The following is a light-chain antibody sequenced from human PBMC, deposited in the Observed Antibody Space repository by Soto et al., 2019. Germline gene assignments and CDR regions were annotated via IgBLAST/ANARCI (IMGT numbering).Light chain of an antibody. V-gene: IGKV4-1*01. Sequence: DIVMTQSPDSLAVSLGERATINCKSSQSVLYSSNNKNFLAWYQQKPGQPPKLLIYWAFTRESGVPDRFSGSGSWTDFTLTISSLQAEDVAVYYCQQYYSAPWTFGQGTKVEIK. CDR3: QQYYSAPWT. CDR1: QSVLYSSNNKNF. J-gene: IGKJ1*01. CDR2: WAF.